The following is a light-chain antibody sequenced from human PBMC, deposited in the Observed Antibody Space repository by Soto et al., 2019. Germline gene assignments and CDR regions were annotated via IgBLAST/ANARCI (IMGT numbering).Light chain of an antibody. Sequence: DIQMTQSPSSLSASVGDRVTITCRASQSISSYLNWYQQKPGKAPKLLIYAASSLQSGVPSRFSGSGSGTDFTLTISSLQPEDFATYYCQQSYSTPRTCSQGTEADIK. CDR2: AAS. V-gene: IGKV1-39*01. CDR3: QQSYSTPRT. J-gene: IGKJ1*01. CDR1: QSISSY.